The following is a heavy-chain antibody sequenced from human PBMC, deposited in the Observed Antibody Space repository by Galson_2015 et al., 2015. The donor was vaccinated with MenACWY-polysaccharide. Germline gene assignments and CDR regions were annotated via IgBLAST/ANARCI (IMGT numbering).Heavy chain of an antibody. CDR2: IHSDGSNT. Sequence: SLRLSCAASGFTFSSYAMSWVRQAPGKGLVWVSRIHSDGSNTNYADSVKGRFTISRDNAKNTLYLQMNGLRAEDTAVYYCARDITVAGPGWHFDYWGQGTLVTVSS. J-gene: IGHJ4*02. D-gene: IGHD6-19*01. CDR1: GFTFSSYA. V-gene: IGHV3-74*01. CDR3: ARDITVAGPGWHFDY.